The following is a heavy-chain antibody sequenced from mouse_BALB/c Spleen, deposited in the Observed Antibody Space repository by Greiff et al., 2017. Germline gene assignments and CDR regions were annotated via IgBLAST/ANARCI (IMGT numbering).Heavy chain of an antibody. CDR1: GFTFSSYT. CDR2: ISSGGST. Sequence: EVKLVESGGGLVQPGGSLKLSCAASGFTFSSYTMSWVRQTPEKRLEWVASISSGGSTYYPDSVKGRFTISRDNARNILYLQMSSLRSEDTAMYYCARNDGYYWYFDVWGAGTTVTVSS. CDR3: ARNDGYYWYFDV. J-gene: IGHJ1*01. V-gene: IGHV5-6-5*01. D-gene: IGHD2-3*01.